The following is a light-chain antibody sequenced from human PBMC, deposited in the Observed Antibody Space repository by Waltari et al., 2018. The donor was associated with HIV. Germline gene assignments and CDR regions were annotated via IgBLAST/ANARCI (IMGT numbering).Light chain of an antibody. CDR1: NNVVGSYNL. V-gene: IGLV2-23*02. J-gene: IGLJ1*01. Sequence: QSALTQPASVSGSPGQSITISCTGTNNVVGSYNLVSWYQQHPAKAPKLRIYEVNKRPAVVSNRVSGARSGNTASLTISGLQAEDEADYYGCSCAGSSTHVCGTGTKVTVL. CDR2: EVN. CDR3: CSCAGSSTHV.